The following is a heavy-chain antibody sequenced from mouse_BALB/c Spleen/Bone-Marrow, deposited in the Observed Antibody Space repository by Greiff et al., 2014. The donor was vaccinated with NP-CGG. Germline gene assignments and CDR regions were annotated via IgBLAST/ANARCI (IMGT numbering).Heavy chain of an antibody. CDR2: INPDSSTI. V-gene: IGHV4-1*02. CDR3: ARRAGTWFAY. J-gene: IGHJ3*01. Sequence: DVQLQQSGGGLVQPGGSLKLSCAASGFDFSRYWMRWVRQAPGKGLEWIGEINPDSSTINYTPSLKDKFIITRDNAKNTLYLQMSKRRSEDAALYYCARRAGTWFAYWGQGTLVTVSA. D-gene: IGHD4-1*01. CDR1: GFDFSRYW.